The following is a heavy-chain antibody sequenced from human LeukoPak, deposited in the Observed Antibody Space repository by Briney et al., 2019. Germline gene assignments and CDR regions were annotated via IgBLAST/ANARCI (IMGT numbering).Heavy chain of an antibody. D-gene: IGHD3-22*01. Sequence: SETLSLTCTVSGGSISSYYWSWIRQPPGKGLEWIGYIYYSGSTNYNPSLKSRVTISVDTSKNQFSLKLSSVTAADTAVYYCARDYPSGYYYPLWGQGTLVTVSS. J-gene: IGHJ4*02. V-gene: IGHV4-59*12. CDR3: ARDYPSGYYYPL. CDR1: GGSISSYY. CDR2: IYYSGST.